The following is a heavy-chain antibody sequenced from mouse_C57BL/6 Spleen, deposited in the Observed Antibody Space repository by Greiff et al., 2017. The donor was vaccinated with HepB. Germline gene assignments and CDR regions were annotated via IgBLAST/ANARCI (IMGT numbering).Heavy chain of an antibody. CDR3: ARSYYSPYYYAMDY. D-gene: IGHD2-12*01. V-gene: IGHV1-82*01. CDR1: GYAFSSSW. Sequence: VQLQQSGPELVKPGASVKISCKASGYAFSSSWMNWVKQRPGTGLEWIGRIYPGDGDTNYNGKFKGKATLTADKSSSTAYMQLSSLESEDSAVYFCARSYYSPYYYAMDYWGQGTSVTVAS. CDR2: IYPGDGDT. J-gene: IGHJ4*01.